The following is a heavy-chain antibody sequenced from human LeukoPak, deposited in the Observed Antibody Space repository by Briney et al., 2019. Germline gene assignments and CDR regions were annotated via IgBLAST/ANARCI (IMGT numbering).Heavy chain of an antibody. J-gene: IGHJ3*02. CDR1: GFTFSSDG. D-gene: IGHD1-26*01. CDR2: IRYDGNNK. CDR3: ARSGRGGAFDI. V-gene: IGHV3-30*02. Sequence: PGGSLRLSCAASGFTFSSDGMHWVRQAPGKGLEWVAFIRYDGNNKYYADSVKGRFTISGDNAKNTLYLQMNRLRAEDTAVYYCARSGRGGAFDIWGQGTMVTVSS.